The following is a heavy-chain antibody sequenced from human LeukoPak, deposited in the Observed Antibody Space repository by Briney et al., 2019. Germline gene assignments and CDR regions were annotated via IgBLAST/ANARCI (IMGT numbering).Heavy chain of an antibody. Sequence: APVTVSCKASGYTFTAYYMHWVRQAPGQGLEWMGWINPNSGGTNYTQNFQGRVTMTRDTSISTAYLELTRLRSDDTAFYYCARVEALYHLPTHWGQGTLVTVSS. V-gene: IGHV1-2*02. CDR2: INPNSGGT. CDR3: ARVEALYHLPTH. J-gene: IGHJ4*02. CDR1: GYTFTAYY. D-gene: IGHD6-6*01.